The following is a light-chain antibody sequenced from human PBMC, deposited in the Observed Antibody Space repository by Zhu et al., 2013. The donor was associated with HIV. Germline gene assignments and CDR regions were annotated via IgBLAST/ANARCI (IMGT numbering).Light chain of an antibody. CDR1: QSVGNNF. V-gene: IGKV3D-7*01. CDR2: DAS. Sequence: DIVLTQSPGTLSLSPGERATLSCRASQSVGNNFLAWYQHKPGQAPRLLIYDASTRATGIPARFSGSGSGTEFTLTISSLQSEDFATYYCQQANSFPLTFGGGTKVEIK. J-gene: IGKJ4*01. CDR3: QQANSFPLT.